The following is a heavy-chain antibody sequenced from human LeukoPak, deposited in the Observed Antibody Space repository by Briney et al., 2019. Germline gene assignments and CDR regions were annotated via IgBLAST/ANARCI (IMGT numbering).Heavy chain of an antibody. J-gene: IGHJ4*02. D-gene: IGHD6-19*01. CDR2: ISSSSSYT. Sequence: GGSLRLSCAASGFTFGDYAMSWVRQAPGKGLEWVSYISSSSSYTNYADSVKGRFTISRDNAKNSLYLQMNSLRAEDTAVYYCARVSVAEFDYWGQGTLVTVSS. CDR3: ARVSVAEFDY. V-gene: IGHV3-11*06. CDR1: GFTFGDYA.